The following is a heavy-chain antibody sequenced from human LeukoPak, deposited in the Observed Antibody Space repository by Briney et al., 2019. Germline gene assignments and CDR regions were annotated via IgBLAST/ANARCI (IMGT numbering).Heavy chain of an antibody. D-gene: IGHD1-26*01. CDR3: ARLPRVASGHWFDP. J-gene: IGHJ5*02. CDR2: IYTTSGSA. Sequence: SETLSLTCTVSGDSLNSKSYYWTWIRQPAGKGLEWIGRIYTTSGSANYNPSLKSRVLISMDTSKNHISLRLNSVTAADTAVYYCARLPRVASGHWFDPWGQGTLVTVSS. CDR1: GDSLNSKSYY. V-gene: IGHV4-61*02.